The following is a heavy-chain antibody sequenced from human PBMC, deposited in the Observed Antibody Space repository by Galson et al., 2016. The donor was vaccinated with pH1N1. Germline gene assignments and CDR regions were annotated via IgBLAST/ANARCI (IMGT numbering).Heavy chain of an antibody. CDR3: AAPRSPRYDFDF. CDR1: GYTFTRYY. D-gene: IGHD2-15*01. CDR2: IYPRDGGA. V-gene: IGHV1-46*03. Sequence: SVKVSCKASGYTFTRYYMHWVRQAPGQGLEWVGIIYPRDGGAVYAQRLQGRVTLTRDTSTSTVYMELTSLRPDDTAVYYCAAPRSPRYDFDFWGRGTMVTVSS. J-gene: IGHJ3*01.